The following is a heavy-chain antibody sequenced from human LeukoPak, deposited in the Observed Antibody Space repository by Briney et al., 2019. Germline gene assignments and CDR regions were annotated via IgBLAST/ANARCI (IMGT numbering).Heavy chain of an antibody. V-gene: IGHV3-30-3*01. CDR3: ARAPMSTVAFDI. CDR2: ISYDGSNK. Sequence: GGSLRLSCAASGFTFSSYAMHWVRQAPGKGLEWVAVISYDGSNKYYADSVKGRFTISRDNSKNTLYLQMNSLRAEDTAVYYCARAPMSTVAFDIWGQGTMVTVSS. J-gene: IGHJ3*02. CDR1: GFTFSSYA.